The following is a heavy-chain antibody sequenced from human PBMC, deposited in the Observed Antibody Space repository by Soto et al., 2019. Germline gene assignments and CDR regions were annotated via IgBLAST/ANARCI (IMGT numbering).Heavy chain of an antibody. CDR3: ARVPPWGNSAGDYYIQHYDS. Sequence: ASVKVSCKSSGFTFTSYAIHWLRQAPGQRPQWMGWINGGSGNTKYAQDFQGRVTFTRDTFATTAYLELSSLRSEDTAVYYCARVPPWGNSAGDYYIQHYDSWGQGTPVTVSS. V-gene: IGHV1-3*01. J-gene: IGHJ4*02. D-gene: IGHD3-10*01. CDR1: GFTFTSYA. CDR2: INGGSGNT.